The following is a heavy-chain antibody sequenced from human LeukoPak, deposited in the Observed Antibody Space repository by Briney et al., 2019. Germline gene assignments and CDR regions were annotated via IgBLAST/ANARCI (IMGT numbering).Heavy chain of an antibody. CDR2: IYLSGST. J-gene: IGHJ3*02. V-gene: IGHV4-38-2*01. D-gene: IGHD2-15*01. CDR1: GYSISSGYY. Sequence: PSETLFLTCAVSGYSISSGYYWGWIRQPPGKGLEWIGSIYLSGSTYYNPSLKSRVTISVDTSKNQFSLKLSSVTAADTAVYYCARHEVEDAFDIWGQGTMVTVSS. CDR3: ARHEVEDAFDI.